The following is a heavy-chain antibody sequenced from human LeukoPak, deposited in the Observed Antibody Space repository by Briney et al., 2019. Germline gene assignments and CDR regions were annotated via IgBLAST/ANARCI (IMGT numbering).Heavy chain of an antibody. V-gene: IGHV4-59*01. CDR3: ASVSVGATGGVYFDY. CDR2: IYYSGST. D-gene: IGHD1-26*01. CDR1: VDSISSYY. Sequence: PSETLSLTCTVSVDSISSYYWSWIRQSPGKGLEWIGYIYYSGSTNYNPSLKSRVTISVDTSKNQFSLKLSSVTAADTAVYYCASVSVGATGGVYFDYWGQGTLVTVSS. J-gene: IGHJ4*02.